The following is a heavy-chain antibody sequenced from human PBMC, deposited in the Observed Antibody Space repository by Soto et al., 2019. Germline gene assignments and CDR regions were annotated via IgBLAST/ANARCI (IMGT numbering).Heavy chain of an antibody. CDR3: AKRQLNTITSLSVLGGGGVQLTFP. Sequence: GGSLRLSCVASGFSFSEYGMSWVRQTPQKTLEWVASISGNKMTTFYPDSVKGRFFISRDNSDNTLHLQMNSLRDDDTAIYYYAKRQLNTITSLSVLGGGGVQLTFPWG. CDR1: GFSFSEYG. V-gene: IGHV3-23*01. D-gene: IGHD3-16*01. J-gene: IGHJ5*02. CDR2: ISGNKMTT.